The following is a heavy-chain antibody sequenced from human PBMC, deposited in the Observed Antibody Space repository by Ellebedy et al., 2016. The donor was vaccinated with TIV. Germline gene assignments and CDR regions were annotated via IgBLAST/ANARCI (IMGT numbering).Heavy chain of an antibody. Sequence: GESLKISXAASGFTFSSYAMHWVRQAPGKGLEWVAVISYDGSNKYYADSVKGRFTISRDNSKNTLYLQMNSLRAEDTAVYYCAGFMVRGVIIPYQHGFDPWGQGTLVTVSS. CDR3: AGFMVRGVIIPYQHGFDP. CDR1: GFTFSSYA. D-gene: IGHD3-10*01. J-gene: IGHJ5*02. V-gene: IGHV3-30*04. CDR2: ISYDGSNK.